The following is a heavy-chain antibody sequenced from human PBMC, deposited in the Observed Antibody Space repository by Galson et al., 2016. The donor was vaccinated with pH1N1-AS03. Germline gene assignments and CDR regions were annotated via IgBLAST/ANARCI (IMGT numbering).Heavy chain of an antibody. CDR2: INTGNGNT. CDR1: GYRFNIYD. CDR3: TRIRGDTAVAGAAWLH. J-gene: IGHJ4*02. Sequence: SVKVSCKASGYRFNIYDMHWVRQAPGQRPEWMGWINTGNGNTKYSQKFQGRITITRDTSASTAYMELSSLKFEDTAVYHCTRIRGDTAVAGAAWLHWGQGTLVTVSS. V-gene: IGHV1-3*04. D-gene: IGHD6-19*01.